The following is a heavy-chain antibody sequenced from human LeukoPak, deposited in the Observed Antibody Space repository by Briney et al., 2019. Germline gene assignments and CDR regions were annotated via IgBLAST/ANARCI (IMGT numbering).Heavy chain of an antibody. CDR1: GFTFNTYT. D-gene: IGHD5-12*01. CDR2: TSSSDAGT. J-gene: IGHJ3*02. CDR3: AKELPPKWIVAFDI. Sequence: WGSLRLSGAASGFTFNTYTMNWVRQAPGKGLECVAATSSSDAGTYHADSVRGRFTISRDNSKNTLYLQMNSLRAEDTAVYYYAKELPPKWIVAFDIWGQGTMVTVSS. V-gene: IGHV3-23*01.